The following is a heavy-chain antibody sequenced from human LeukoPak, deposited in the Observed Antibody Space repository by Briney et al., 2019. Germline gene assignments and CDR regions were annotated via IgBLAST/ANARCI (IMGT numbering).Heavy chain of an antibody. Sequence: TTSETLSLTCTVSGAPLIGYRDYKWTWLRQSPEKGLEWIGYIYYSGSTNYNPSLKSRVTISVDTSKNQFSLKLTSVTAADTAAYYCVREYSGFDAWGQGTLVTVSS. CDR2: IYYSGST. J-gene: IGHJ4*02. CDR1: GAPLIGYRDYK. D-gene: IGHD1-26*01. V-gene: IGHV4-61*01. CDR3: VREYSGFDA.